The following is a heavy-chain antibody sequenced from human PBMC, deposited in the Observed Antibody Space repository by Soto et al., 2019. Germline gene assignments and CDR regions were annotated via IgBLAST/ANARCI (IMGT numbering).Heavy chain of an antibody. Sequence: EVQLLESGGGLVQPGGSLRLSCAASGFTFTNYAMTWVRQATGKGLEWVSGISASGGSTYYADSVKGRFTIPRDNSKDTLFVPLNRLRAGDTALYYCAKERGSLSTSSAALDLWGQGPLVAVSA. D-gene: IGHD3-10*01. V-gene: IGHV3-23*01. CDR3: AKERGSLSTSSAALDL. CDR2: ISASGGST. CDR1: GFTFTNYA. J-gene: IGHJ4*02.